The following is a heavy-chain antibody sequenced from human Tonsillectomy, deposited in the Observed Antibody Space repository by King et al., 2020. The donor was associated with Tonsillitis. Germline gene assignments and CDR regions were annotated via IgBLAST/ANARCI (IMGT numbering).Heavy chain of an antibody. V-gene: IGHV3-23*04. CDR1: GFRFSDCA. CDR2: ISGGGGST. D-gene: IGHD3-3*01. CDR3: AKDWKRFSN. Sequence: VKLVESGGGLEQPGGSLRLSCAASGFRFSDCAMSWVRQAPGKGLEWVSSISGGGGSTYNADSVKGRFTISRDNSKNTLFLQMNSLRAEDTAVYYCAKDWKRFSNWGQGTLVTVSS. J-gene: IGHJ4*02.